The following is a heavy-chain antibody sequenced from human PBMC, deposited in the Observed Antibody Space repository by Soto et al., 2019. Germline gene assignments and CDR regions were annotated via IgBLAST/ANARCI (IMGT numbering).Heavy chain of an antibody. V-gene: IGHV3-33*01. Sequence: QEQLVESGGGVVQPGRSLRLSCAASGSIFRGYGMHWVRQAPGKGLEWVAVIWYDGSNKYYAYSVKGRFTISRDNSKNMIYLQMDSLRAEDTAVYYCASDGIGGTAFRGFCDYWGQGTLVTISS. CDR1: GSIFRGYG. D-gene: IGHD1-7*01. CDR3: ASDGIGGTAFRGFCDY. J-gene: IGHJ4*02. CDR2: IWYDGSNK.